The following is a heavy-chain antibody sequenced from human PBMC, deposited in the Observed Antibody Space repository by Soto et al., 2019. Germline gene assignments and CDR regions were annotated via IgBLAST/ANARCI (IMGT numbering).Heavy chain of an antibody. J-gene: IGHJ6*02. CDR3: ATEPYFYDSSGVDV. V-gene: IGHV3-15*07. CDR1: GFTLRTAW. CDR2: IKRESDGGPT. Sequence: EVQLVESGGGLVKPGGSLRLACAASGFTLRTAWMNWVRQAPGKGLEWVGRIKRESDGGPTDYGVSVRGRFTISIDESQTTLYLQLNRLGTEDTAVYYCATEPYFYDSSGVDVWGQGTTVTVSS.